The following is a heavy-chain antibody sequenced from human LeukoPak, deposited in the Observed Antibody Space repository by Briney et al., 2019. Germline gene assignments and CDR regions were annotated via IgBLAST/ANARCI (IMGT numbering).Heavy chain of an antibody. J-gene: IGHJ4*02. D-gene: IGHD6-19*01. CDR3: ATEVGSGWSLQY. V-gene: IGHV3-30*02. CDR1: GFTFSSYG. Sequence: GGSLRLSCAASGFTFSSYGMHWVRQAPGKGLEWVAFIRYDGNNKYYADSVKGRFTISRDDSKNTLYLQMNSLRAEDTAVYYCATEVGSGWSLQYWGQGTLVTVSS. CDR2: IRYDGNNK.